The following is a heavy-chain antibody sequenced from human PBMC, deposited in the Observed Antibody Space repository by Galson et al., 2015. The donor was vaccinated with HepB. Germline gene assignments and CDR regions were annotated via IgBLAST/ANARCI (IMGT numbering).Heavy chain of an antibody. J-gene: IGHJ3*02. D-gene: IGHD3-10*01. CDR2: ISAYNGNT. CDR3: AIVMVRGHNDAFDI. V-gene: IGHV1-18*01. Sequence: SVKVSCKASGHTFTSYGISWVRQAPGQGLEWMGWISAYNGNTNYAQKLQGRVTMTTDTSTSTAYMELRSLRSDDTAVYYCAIVMVRGHNDAFDIWGQGTMVTVSS. CDR1: GHTFTSYG.